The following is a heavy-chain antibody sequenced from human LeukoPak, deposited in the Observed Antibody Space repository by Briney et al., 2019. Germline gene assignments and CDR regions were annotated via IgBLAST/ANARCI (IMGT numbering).Heavy chain of an antibody. CDR2: ISGSGGST. D-gene: IGHD3-10*01. Sequence: GGSLRLSCAASGFTFSSYAMSWVRQAPGKGLEWVSAISGSGGSTYYADSVKGRFTISRDNSKNTLYLQMNSLRAEDTAVYYCAKDPHLIYGSGSYLSGYFDYWGQGTLVNVSS. J-gene: IGHJ4*02. CDR3: AKDPHLIYGSGSYLSGYFDY. CDR1: GFTFSSYA. V-gene: IGHV3-23*01.